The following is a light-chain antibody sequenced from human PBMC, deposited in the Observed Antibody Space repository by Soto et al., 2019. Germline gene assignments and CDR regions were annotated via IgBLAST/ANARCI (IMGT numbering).Light chain of an antibody. V-gene: IGKV1-9*01. CDR1: QGISSY. Sequence: DIPLTQSPSFLSASVGDRVTITCRASQGISSYLAWYQQKPGKAPKLLIYAASTLQSGVPSRFSGSGSGTEFTLTISSLQPEDFATYYCQQLSFFGQGTKLEIK. CDR2: AAS. J-gene: IGKJ2*01. CDR3: QQLSF.